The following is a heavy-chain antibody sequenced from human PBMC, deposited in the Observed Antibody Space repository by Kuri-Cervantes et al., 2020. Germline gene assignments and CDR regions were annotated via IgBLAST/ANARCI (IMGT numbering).Heavy chain of an antibody. Sequence: GESLKISCAASGFTFSSYWMSWVRQAPGKGLEWVANIKEDGSEKYYVDSVKGRFTISRDNAKNSLYLQMNSLRAEETAVYYCARDSWRGSGLAYWGQGTLVTVSS. CDR1: GFTFSSYW. CDR2: IKEDGSEK. D-gene: IGHD3-10*01. CDR3: ARDSWRGSGLAY. V-gene: IGHV3-7*03. J-gene: IGHJ4*02.